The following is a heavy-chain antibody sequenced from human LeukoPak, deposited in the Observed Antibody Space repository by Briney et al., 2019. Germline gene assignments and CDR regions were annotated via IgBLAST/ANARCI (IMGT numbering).Heavy chain of an antibody. V-gene: IGHV3-30-3*01. D-gene: IGHD6-13*01. CDR2: ISYDGSNK. Sequence: GGSLRLSCAASGFTFSSYAMHWVRQAPGKGLEWVAVISYDGSNKYYADSVKGRFTISRDNSKNTLYLQMNSLRAEDTAVYYCAREEQQLADAFDIWGQGTMVTVSS. CDR3: AREEQQLADAFDI. CDR1: GFTFSSYA. J-gene: IGHJ3*02.